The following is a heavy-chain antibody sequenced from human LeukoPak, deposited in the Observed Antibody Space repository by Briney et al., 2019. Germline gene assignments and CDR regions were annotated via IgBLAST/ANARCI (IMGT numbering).Heavy chain of an antibody. V-gene: IGHV1-8*02. J-gene: IGHJ3*02. CDR2: INPNSGNT. D-gene: IGHD4-17*01. Sequence: ASVKVSCKASGYTFTGYYMHWVRQAPGQGLEWMGWINPNSGNTGYAQKFQGRVTMTRNTSISTAYMELSSLRSEDTAVYYCARVVTVTQGPNAFDIWGQGTMATVSS. CDR1: GYTFTGYY. CDR3: ARVVTVTQGPNAFDI.